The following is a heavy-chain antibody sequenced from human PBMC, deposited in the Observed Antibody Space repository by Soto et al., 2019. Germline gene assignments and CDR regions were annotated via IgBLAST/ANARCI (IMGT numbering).Heavy chain of an antibody. Sequence: RSLTCTVSGGSISSGDYYWSWIRQPPGKGLEWIGYIYYSGSTYYNPSLKSRVTISVDTSKNQFSLKLSSVTAADTAVYYCARCYYDSSGYYYIDYWGQGTLVTVSS. CDR3: ARCYYDSSGYYYIDY. V-gene: IGHV4-30-4*01. D-gene: IGHD3-22*01. CDR1: GGSISSGDYY. J-gene: IGHJ4*02. CDR2: IYYSGST.